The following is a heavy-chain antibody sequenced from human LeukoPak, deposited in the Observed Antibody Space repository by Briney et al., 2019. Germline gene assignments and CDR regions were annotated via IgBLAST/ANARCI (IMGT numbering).Heavy chain of an antibody. CDR3: ARDRTPYYDILTGPHWFDP. CDR1: GYTFTSYG. Sequence: ASVKLSCKASGYTFTSYGISWVRQAPGQGLEWMGWISAYNGNTNYAQNLQGRVTMTTDTSTSTAYMELRSLRSDDTAVYYCARDRTPYYDILTGPHWFDPWGQGTLVTVSS. CDR2: ISAYNGNT. J-gene: IGHJ5*02. V-gene: IGHV1-18*04. D-gene: IGHD3-9*01.